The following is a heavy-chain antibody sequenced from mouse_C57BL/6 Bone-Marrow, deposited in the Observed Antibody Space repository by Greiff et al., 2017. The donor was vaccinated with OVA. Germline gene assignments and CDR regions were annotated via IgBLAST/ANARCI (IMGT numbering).Heavy chain of an antibody. CDR1: GFTFSSYA. D-gene: IGHD2-1*01. Sequence: EVQGVESGGGLVKPGGSLKLSCAASGFTFSSYAMSWVRQTPEKRLEWVATISDGGSYTYYPDNVKGRFTISRDNAKNNLYLQMSHLKSEDTAMYCCARVYGNYVFAYWGQGTLVTVSA. CDR3: ARVYGNYVFAY. J-gene: IGHJ3*01. V-gene: IGHV5-4*01. CDR2: ISDGGSYT.